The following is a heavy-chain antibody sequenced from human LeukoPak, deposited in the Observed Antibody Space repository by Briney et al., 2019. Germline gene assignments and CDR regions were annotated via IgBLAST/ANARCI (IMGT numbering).Heavy chain of an antibody. J-gene: IGHJ5*02. V-gene: IGHV4-39*01. Sequence: SEALPLTCTVSGGSISSTSYYWGWIRRPPGKGLEWIGSIYYSGHTYFNPSLKSRVTISVDMSKNQFYLRLSSVTAADTAVYYCARQLCSGGSCYSRAIWFDPWGQGTLVTVSS. CDR1: GGSISSTSYY. D-gene: IGHD2-15*01. CDR3: ARQLCSGGSCYSRAIWFDP. CDR2: IYYSGHT.